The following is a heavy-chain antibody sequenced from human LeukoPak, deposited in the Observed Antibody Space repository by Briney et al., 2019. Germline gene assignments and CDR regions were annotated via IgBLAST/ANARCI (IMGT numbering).Heavy chain of an antibody. CDR2: IYYSGST. CDR3: ARGLNDSWTGENY. CDR1: GGSISSYY. V-gene: IGHV4-59*12. J-gene: IGHJ4*02. Sequence: SETLSLTCTVSGGSISSYYWSWIRQPPGKGLEWIGYIYYSGSTNYNPSLKSRVTISLDTSKSQFSLKVRYVTAADTAVYYCARGLNDSWTGENYWGQGTLVTVSS. D-gene: IGHD3-3*01.